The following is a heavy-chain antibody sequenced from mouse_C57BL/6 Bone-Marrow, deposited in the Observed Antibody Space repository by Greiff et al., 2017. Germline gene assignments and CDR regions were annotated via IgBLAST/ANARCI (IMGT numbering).Heavy chain of an antibody. CDR3: TRWLPFYAMDY. Sequence: VKLMESGAELVRPGASVTLSCKASGYTFTDYEMHWVKQTPVHGLEWIGAIDPETGGTAYNQKFKGKAILTADKSSSTAYMELRSLTSEDSAVYYDTRWLPFYAMDYWGQGTSVTVSS. D-gene: IGHD2-2*01. CDR2: IDPETGGT. CDR1: GYTFTDYE. V-gene: IGHV1-15*01. J-gene: IGHJ4*01.